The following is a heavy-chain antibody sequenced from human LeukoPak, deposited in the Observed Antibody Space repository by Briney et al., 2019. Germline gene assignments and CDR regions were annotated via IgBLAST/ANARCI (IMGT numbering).Heavy chain of an antibody. V-gene: IGHV3-21*01. CDR3: ARDSSGWYAIDY. CDR1: GFTFSSYS. J-gene: IGHJ4*02. CDR2: SSSSSSYI. D-gene: IGHD6-19*01. Sequence: GGSLRLSCAASGFTFSSYSMNWVRQAPGKGLEWVSSSSSSSSYIYYADSVKGRFTISRDNAKNSLYLQMNSLRAEDTAVYYCARDSSGWYAIDYWGQGTLVTVSS.